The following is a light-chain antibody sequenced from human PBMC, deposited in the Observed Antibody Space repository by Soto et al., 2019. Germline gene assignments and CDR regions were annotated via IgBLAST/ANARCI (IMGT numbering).Light chain of an antibody. CDR2: WAS. CDR3: QQYYSAPWT. J-gene: IGKJ1*01. Sequence: DIVMTQSPDSLAVSLGESATINCKSSQSVLYSSNNKNYLAWYQQKPRQPPKLLIYWASTRESGVPDRFSGSGSGTDFTLTISSLQAEDVAVYYCQQYYSAPWTFGQGTKVEIK. V-gene: IGKV4-1*01. CDR1: QSVLYSSNNKNY.